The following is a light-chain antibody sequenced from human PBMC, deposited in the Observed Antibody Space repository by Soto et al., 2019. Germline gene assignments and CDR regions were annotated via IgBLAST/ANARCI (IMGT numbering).Light chain of an antibody. V-gene: IGKV3-11*01. CDR2: DSS. CDR1: QSVSTN. J-gene: IGKJ4*01. Sequence: TVLTQSPATLSLSPGERATLSCRASQSVSTNLAWYQQKPGQAPRLLIYDSSNRATAIPARFSGSGSGTDFTLTISSLEPEDIAVYYCQQRNHWPTFGGGTKVDI. CDR3: QQRNHWPT.